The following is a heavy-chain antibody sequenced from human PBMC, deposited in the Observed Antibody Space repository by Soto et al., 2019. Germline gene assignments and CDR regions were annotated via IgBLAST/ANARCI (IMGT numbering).Heavy chain of an antibody. V-gene: IGHV1-2*02. D-gene: IGHD1-26*01. CDR2: INPNSGGT. Sequence: RWVQQAPGQGLEWMGWINPNSGGTNYAQKFQGRVTMTRDTSISTAYMELSRLRSDDTAVYYCARDQGLSYLGYWGQRTLVPVSS. J-gene: IGHJ4*02. CDR3: ARDQGLSYLGY.